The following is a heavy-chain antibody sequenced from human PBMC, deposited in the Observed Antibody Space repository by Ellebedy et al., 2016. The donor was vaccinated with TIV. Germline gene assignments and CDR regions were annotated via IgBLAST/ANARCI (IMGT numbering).Heavy chain of an antibody. D-gene: IGHD1-26*01. V-gene: IGHV3-30*03. CDR2: VSYDGTIK. CDR1: GFTFSNYN. CDR3: ARENELVGASFDY. J-gene: IGHJ4*02. Sequence: PGGSLRLSCVASGFTFSNYNMNWVRQSPGKGLEWVAVVSYDGTIKFYADSVKGRFTISRDNSNNTLYLQMNSLRAEDTAMYYCARENELVGASFDYWGQGTLVTVSS.